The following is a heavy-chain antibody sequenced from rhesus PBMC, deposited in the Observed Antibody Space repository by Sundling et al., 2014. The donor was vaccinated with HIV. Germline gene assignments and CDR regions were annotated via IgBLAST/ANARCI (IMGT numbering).Heavy chain of an antibody. V-gene: IGHV3-201*01. D-gene: IGHD3-3*01. CDR2: ISWSGDST. CDR1: GFTFDDYA. CDR3: ARDYNLWTGYYTAFDY. Sequence: EVQLVESGGGVVQPGGSLRLSCVASGFTFDDYAMHWVRQAPGKGLEWVSDISWSGDSTYYTDSVKGRFTISRDNAKNSLYLQMDSLRAEDTALYYCARDYNLWTGYYTAFDYWGQGVPGHRLL. J-gene: IGHJ4*01.